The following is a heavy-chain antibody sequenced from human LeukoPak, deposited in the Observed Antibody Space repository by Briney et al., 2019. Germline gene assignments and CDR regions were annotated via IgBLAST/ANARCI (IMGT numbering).Heavy chain of an antibody. D-gene: IGHD2-2*01. CDR3: ARRGCSSTSCYGGTNLPFDY. J-gene: IGHJ4*02. CDR1: GGSISSSNYY. V-gene: IGHV4-39*01. CDR2: IYYSGST. Sequence: SQTLSLTCTVSGGSISSSNYYWGWIRQPPGKGLEWIGSIYYSGSTYYNPSLKSRVTISVDTSKNQFSLKLTSVTAADTAVYYCARRGCSSTSCYGGTNLPFDYWGQGTLLTVSS.